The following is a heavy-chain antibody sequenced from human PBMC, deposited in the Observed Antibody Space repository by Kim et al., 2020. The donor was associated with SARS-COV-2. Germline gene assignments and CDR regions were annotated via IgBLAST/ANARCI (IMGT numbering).Heavy chain of an antibody. CDR2: IYYSGST. CDR1: GGSISSGGYY. V-gene: IGHV4-31*03. Sequence: SETLSLTCTVSGGSISSGGYYWSWIRQHPGKGLEWIGYIYYSGSTYYNPSLKSRVTISVDTSKNQFSLKLSSVTAADTAVYYCARAQVYQLLFHYGMDVWGQGTTVTVSS. J-gene: IGHJ6*02. D-gene: IGHD2-2*01. CDR3: ARAQVYQLLFHYGMDV.